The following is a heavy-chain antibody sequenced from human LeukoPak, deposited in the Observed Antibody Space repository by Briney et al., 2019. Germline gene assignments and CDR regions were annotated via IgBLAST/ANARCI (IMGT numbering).Heavy chain of an antibody. Sequence: SETLSLTCAVSGYSISSGYYWGWIRQPPGKGLEWIGSVYFIGSTYYNPSLKSRVTISVDTSKDQFSLQLTSVTAADTAVYYCARGIIGTFDNWGQGLLV. CDR1: GYSISSGYY. V-gene: IGHV4-38-2*01. J-gene: IGHJ4*02. CDR3: ARGIIGTFDN. CDR2: VYFIGST. D-gene: IGHD1-7*01.